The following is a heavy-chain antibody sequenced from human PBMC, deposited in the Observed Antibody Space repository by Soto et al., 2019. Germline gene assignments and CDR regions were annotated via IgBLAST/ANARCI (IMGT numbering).Heavy chain of an antibody. CDR1: GGSISSSSYY. Sequence: PSETLSLTCTVSGGSISSSSYYWGWIRQPPGKGLEWIGSIYYSGSTYYNPSLKSRVTISVDTSKNQFSLKLSSVTAADTAVYYCARHYIIGWFGELLFWFDPWGQGTLVTVSS. J-gene: IGHJ5*02. CDR3: ARHYIIGWFGELLFWFDP. D-gene: IGHD3-10*01. CDR2: IYYSGST. V-gene: IGHV4-39*01.